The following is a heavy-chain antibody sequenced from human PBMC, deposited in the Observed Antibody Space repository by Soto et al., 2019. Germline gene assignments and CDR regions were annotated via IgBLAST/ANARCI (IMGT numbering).Heavy chain of an antibody. V-gene: IGHV5-10-1*01. CDR2: IDPSDSHT. Sequence: PGESLKISCKGSGYRFNSYWISWVRQLPGKGLEWMGRIDPSDSHTIYSPSFQGHVAISADKSISAAHLQWSSLKASDTAMYFCASRNYGDFFAMDVWGQGTTVTVS. J-gene: IGHJ6*02. CDR1: GYRFNSYW. D-gene: IGHD3-16*01. CDR3: ASRNYGDFFAMDV.